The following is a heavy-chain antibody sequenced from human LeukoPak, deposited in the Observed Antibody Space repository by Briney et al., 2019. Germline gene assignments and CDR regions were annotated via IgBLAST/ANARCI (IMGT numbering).Heavy chain of an antibody. D-gene: IGHD5-24*01. Sequence: PGGSLRLSCAASGFTFSSYDMHWVRHATGKGLEWVSAIGTAGDTYYPGSVKGRFTISRENAKTSLYLQMNCLRAGDTAVYYCVREMATKDYYYYGMDVWGEGTPVTVSS. CDR1: GFTFSSYD. V-gene: IGHV3-13*01. CDR2: IGTAGDT. J-gene: IGHJ6*04. CDR3: VREMATKDYYYYGMDV.